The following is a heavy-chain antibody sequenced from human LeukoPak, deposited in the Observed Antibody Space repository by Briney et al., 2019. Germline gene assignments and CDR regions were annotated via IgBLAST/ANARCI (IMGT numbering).Heavy chain of an antibody. CDR3: ARGRRSGSYQRRNYYYYMDV. CDR2: IYYSGST. D-gene: IGHD1-26*01. J-gene: IGHJ6*03. Sequence: SETLSLTCTVSGGSISSYYWSWIRQPPGKGLEWIGYIYYSGSTNYNPSPKSRVTISVDTSKNQFSLKLSSVTAADTAVYYCARGRRSGSYQRRNYYYYMDVWGKGTTVTVSS. V-gene: IGHV4-59*01. CDR1: GGSISSYY.